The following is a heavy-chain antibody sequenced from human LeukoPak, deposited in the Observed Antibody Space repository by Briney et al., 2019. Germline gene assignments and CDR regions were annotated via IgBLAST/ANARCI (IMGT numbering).Heavy chain of an antibody. D-gene: IGHD6-19*01. CDR1: GGSISTSNYY. J-gene: IGHJ4*02. CDR3: PSTHSSGWYGGVDY. Sequence: PSETLSLTCTVSGGSISTSNYYWGRIRQPPGKGLEWIGNIFYSGSTYYNPSLKSRLTISVDTSKNQFSLKLSSVTAADTAVYYCPSTHSSGWYGGVDYWGQGTLVTVSS. V-gene: IGHV4-39*07. CDR2: IFYSGST.